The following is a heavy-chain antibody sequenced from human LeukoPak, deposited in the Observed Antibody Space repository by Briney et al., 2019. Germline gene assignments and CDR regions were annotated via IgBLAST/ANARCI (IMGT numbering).Heavy chain of an antibody. Sequence: SETLSLTCTVSGGSIRRHYWNWIRQPPGKGLGWIGYTYYSGSTNHNPALKSRDTISVDTSKNQFSLKMTSVAAADTAVYYCVKTRGRGQVDPGTSGYINYWGQGTLVSVSS. CDR3: VKTRGRGQVDPGTSGYINY. V-gene: IGHV4-59*08. CDR2: TYYSGST. J-gene: IGHJ4*02. CDR1: GGSIRRHY. D-gene: IGHD3-22*01.